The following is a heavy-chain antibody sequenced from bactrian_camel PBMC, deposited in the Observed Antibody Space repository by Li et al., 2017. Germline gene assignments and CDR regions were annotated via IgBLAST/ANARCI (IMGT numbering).Heavy chain of an antibody. D-gene: IGHD7*01. J-gene: IGHJ4*01. CDR1: GITVTQYG. V-gene: IGHV3-2*01. Sequence: VQLVESGGDLVQPGGSLRVSCSVSGITVTQYGMRWFRQSPEKGLEWVSRIDNNSDRTHYTGSVEGRFTISRDIAKNTLFLQMNSLKPEDTAMYYCAADLAPSYLCRPSSRTGFRVWGQGTQVTVS. CDR3: AADLAPSYLCRPSSRTGFRV. CDR2: IDNNSDRT.